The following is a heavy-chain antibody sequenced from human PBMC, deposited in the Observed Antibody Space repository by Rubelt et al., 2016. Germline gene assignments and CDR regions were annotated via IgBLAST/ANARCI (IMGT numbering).Heavy chain of an antibody. D-gene: IGHD5-18*01. Sequence: VQLVESGGGVVQPGRSLRLSCAASGFTFSSYAMHWVRQAPGKGLEWVAVISYDGSNKYYADSVKGRFTISRDNSKNTLYLQMNSLIADDTAVYYCARADTAMVYLDYWGQGTLVTVSS. J-gene: IGHJ4*02. CDR2: ISYDGSNK. CDR1: GFTFSSYA. V-gene: IGHV3-30*04. CDR3: ARADTAMVYLDY.